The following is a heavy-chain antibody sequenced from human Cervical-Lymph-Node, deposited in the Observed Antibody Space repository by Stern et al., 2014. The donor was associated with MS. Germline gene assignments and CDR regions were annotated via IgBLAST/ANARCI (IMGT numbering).Heavy chain of an antibody. CDR3: ARDPLTAMGYYYFDY. V-gene: IGHV1-18*01. Sequence: VQLVESGAEVKKPGASVKVSCKASGYTFTSYGISWVRQAPGQGLEWMGWISAYNGDADYSQKLQGRVTMSTDTSTSTAYMELRSLRSDDTAVYYCARDPLTAMGYYYFDYWGQGTLVTVSS. CDR2: ISAYNGDA. J-gene: IGHJ4*02. D-gene: IGHD5-18*01. CDR1: GYTFTSYG.